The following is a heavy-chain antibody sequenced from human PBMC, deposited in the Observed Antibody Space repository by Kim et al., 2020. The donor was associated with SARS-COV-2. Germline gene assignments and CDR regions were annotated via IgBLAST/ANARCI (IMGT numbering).Heavy chain of an antibody. V-gene: IGHV4-39*01. Sequence: KSRVTISVDTSKNQFSLKLSSVTAADTAVYYCARHPSRPGSGWYRGWFDPWGQGTLVTVSS. D-gene: IGHD6-19*01. CDR3: ARHPSRPGSGWYRGWFDP. J-gene: IGHJ5*02.